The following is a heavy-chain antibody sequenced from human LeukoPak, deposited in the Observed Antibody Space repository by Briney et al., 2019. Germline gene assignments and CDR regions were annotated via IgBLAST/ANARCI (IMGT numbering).Heavy chain of an antibody. V-gene: IGHV1-58*01. CDR2: IVVGSGNT. CDR3: AAAYYYDSSGYPY. Sequence: SVKVSCKASGFTFTSSAVQWVRQARGQRLEWIGWIVVGSGNTNYAQKFQERVTITRDMSTSTAYMELSSLRSEDTAVYYCAAAYYYDSSGYPYWGQGTLVTVSS. D-gene: IGHD3-22*01. J-gene: IGHJ4*02. CDR1: GFTFTSSA.